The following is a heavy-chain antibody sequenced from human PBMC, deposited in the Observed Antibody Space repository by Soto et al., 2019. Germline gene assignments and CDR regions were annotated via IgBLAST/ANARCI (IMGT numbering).Heavy chain of an antibody. CDR1: GYTFTSYG. Sequence: QVQLVQSGAEVKKPGASVKVSCKASGYTFTSYGISWVRQAPGQGLEWMGWISAYNGNTNYAQKLQGRVTMTTDTSTSTPYMELRSLRSDDTAVYYCARDATFDDYGDYGEAYYYYGMDVWGQGTTVTVSS. D-gene: IGHD4-17*01. CDR3: ARDATFDDYGDYGEAYYYYGMDV. CDR2: ISAYNGNT. V-gene: IGHV1-18*01. J-gene: IGHJ6*02.